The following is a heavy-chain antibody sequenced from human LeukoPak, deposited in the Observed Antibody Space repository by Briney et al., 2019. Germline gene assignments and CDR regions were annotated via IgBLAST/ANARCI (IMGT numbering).Heavy chain of an antibody. V-gene: IGHV3-64*01. CDR2: ISSNGGSA. CDR1: GFTFSSYA. CDR3: ARVGRYCSGGSCYSGSNYYYMDV. J-gene: IGHJ6*03. D-gene: IGHD2-15*01. Sequence: GGSLRLSCAASGFTFSSYAMHWVRQAPGKGLEYVSAISSNGGSAYYANSVKGRFTISRDNSKNTLYLQMGSLRAEDMAVYYCARVGRYCSGGSCYSGSNYYYMDVWGKGTTVTVSS.